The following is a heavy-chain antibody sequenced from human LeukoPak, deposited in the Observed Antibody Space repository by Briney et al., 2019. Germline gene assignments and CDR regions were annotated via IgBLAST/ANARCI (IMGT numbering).Heavy chain of an antibody. Sequence: GGSLRLSCAASGFTFSNAWMSWVRQAPGKGLEWVGRIKSKTDGGTTDYAAPVKGRFTISRDDSKNTLYLQMNSLKTEDTAVYYCTTDLVLRFLEWSPYNWFDPWGQGTLVTVSS. CDR3: TTDLVLRFLEWSPYNWFDP. V-gene: IGHV3-15*01. CDR2: IKSKTDGGTT. CDR1: GFTFSNAW. D-gene: IGHD3-3*01. J-gene: IGHJ5*02.